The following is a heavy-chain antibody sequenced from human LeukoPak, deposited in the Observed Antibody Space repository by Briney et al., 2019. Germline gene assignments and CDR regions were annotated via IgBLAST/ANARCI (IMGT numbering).Heavy chain of an antibody. CDR3: ATIDGYNTPGNDY. J-gene: IGHJ4*02. CDR2: IYYSGGT. CDR1: GASISSSSYY. Sequence: SETLSLTCTVSGASISSSSYYWGWVRQPPGKGLAWIGSIYYSGGTYYNPSLKSRVTISVDTPKNQFSLKLSSVTAADTAVYYCATIDGYNTPGNDYWGQGTLVTVSS. D-gene: IGHD5-24*01. V-gene: IGHV4-39*01.